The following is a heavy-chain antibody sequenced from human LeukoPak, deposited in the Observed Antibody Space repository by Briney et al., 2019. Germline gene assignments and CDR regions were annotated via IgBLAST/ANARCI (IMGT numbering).Heavy chain of an antibody. D-gene: IGHD6-19*01. V-gene: IGHV3-64D*06. CDR2: ISSNGGST. Sequence: PGGSLRLSCSGSGFTFSSYVMHWVRQAPGKGLEYVSAISSNGGSTYYADSVKGRFTISRDNAKNTLYLQMSRLRAEDTAVCYCVRAAAPWQWLPDCGQGTLGTVSS. CDR1: GFTFSSYV. CDR3: VRAAAPWQWLPD. J-gene: IGHJ4*02.